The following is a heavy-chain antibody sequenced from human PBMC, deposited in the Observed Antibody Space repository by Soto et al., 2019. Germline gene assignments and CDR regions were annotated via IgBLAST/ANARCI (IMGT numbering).Heavy chain of an antibody. D-gene: IGHD2-2*01. CDR3: ARDFRYCSSTSCPGANWFDP. J-gene: IGHJ5*02. V-gene: IGHV1-69*13. CDR1: GGTFSSYA. CDR2: IIPIFGTA. Sequence: ASVKVSCKASGGTFSSYAISWVRQAPGRGLEWMGGIIPIFGTANYAQKFQGRVTITADESTSTAYMELSSLRSEDTAVYYCARDFRYCSSTSCPGANWFDPWGQGTLVTVSS.